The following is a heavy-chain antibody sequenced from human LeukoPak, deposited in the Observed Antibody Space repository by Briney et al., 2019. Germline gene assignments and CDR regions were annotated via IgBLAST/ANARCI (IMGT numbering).Heavy chain of an antibody. D-gene: IGHD6-13*01. CDR3: ERSGSTVAAGTTDY. J-gene: IGHJ4*02. CDR1: GFTFSDDY. CDR2: ISGSGSHT. V-gene: IGHV3-11*06. Sequence: GGSLRLSCAASGFTFSDDYMSWIRQAPGKGLEWVSYISGSGSHTTYADSVRGRFTISRDNAKNSLSLQVNSLRADDTAVYYWERSGSTVAAGTTDYWGQGTLVTVSS.